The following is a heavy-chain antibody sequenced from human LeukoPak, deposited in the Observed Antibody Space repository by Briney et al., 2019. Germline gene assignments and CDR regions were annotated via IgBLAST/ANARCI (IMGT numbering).Heavy chain of an antibody. D-gene: IGHD6-13*01. CDR3: ARDSAGYPNWLDP. CDR2: ISGYNGNT. CDR1: GYTFTSYG. V-gene: IGHV1-18*01. J-gene: IGHJ5*02. Sequence: ASVKDSFKASGYTFTSYGITWVRQAPGQGLEWVGWISGYNGNTNYAQKLQGRVTMTTDTSTTTAYMELRSLTYDDTAVYYCARDSAGYPNWLDPWGQGTLVTVSS.